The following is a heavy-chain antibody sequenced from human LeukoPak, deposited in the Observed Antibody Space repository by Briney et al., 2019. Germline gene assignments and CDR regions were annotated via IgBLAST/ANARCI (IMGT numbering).Heavy chain of an antibody. D-gene: IGHD2-2*01. CDR2: IHHSGSP. Sequence: KPSETLSLTCAVFGGSFSGYYWSWIRQPPGKGLEWIGEIHHSGSPNYNLSLESRVAISLDTSKNQFSLNLTSVPAADTAVYYCARGLLVPAATRYWYFDLWGRGTLVTVSA. CDR1: GGSFSGYY. J-gene: IGHJ2*01. V-gene: IGHV4-34*01. CDR3: ARGLLVPAATRYWYFDL.